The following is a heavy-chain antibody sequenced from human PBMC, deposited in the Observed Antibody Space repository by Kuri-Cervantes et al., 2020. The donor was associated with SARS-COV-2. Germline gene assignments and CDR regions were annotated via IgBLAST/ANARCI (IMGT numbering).Heavy chain of an antibody. CDR3: AKESLAQTTVTTWDDAFDI. V-gene: IGHV3-23*01. CDR2: ISGSGCST. CDR1: GFTFGDYA. J-gene: IGHJ3*02. Sequence: GGSLRLSCAASGFTFGDYAMHWVRQAPGKGLEWVSAISGSGCSTYYADSVKGRFTISRDNSKNTLYLQMNSLRAEDTAVYYCAKESLAQTTVTTWDDAFDIWGQGTMVTVSS. D-gene: IGHD4-17*01.